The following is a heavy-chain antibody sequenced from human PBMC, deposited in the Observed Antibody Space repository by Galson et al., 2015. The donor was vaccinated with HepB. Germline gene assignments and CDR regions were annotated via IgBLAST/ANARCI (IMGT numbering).Heavy chain of an antibody. CDR1: GCTFSNFT. J-gene: IGHJ6*02. CDR2: IIPSLDMP. D-gene: IGHD2-15*01. V-gene: IGHV1-69*02. CDR3: ARNRVMVVGASHYYFVLDV. Sequence: SVKVSCKASGCTFSNFTINWVRQAPGQGLEWLGRIIPSLDMPNYAQKLQGRVTITADKSTGIAYMELSSLRSEDTAVYYCARNRVMVVGASHYYFVLDVWGQGTTVTVS.